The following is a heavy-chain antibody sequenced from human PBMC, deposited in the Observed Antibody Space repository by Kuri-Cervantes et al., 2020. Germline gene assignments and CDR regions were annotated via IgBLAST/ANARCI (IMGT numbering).Heavy chain of an antibody. CDR3: ARDTYAFDI. CDR1: GFTFDDYG. CDR2: ISSSGSTI. J-gene: IGHJ3*02. Sequence: GESLKISCAASGFTFDDYGMSWVRQAPGKGLEWVSYISSSGSTIYYADSVKGRFTISRDNAKNSLYLQMNSLRAEDTAVYYCARDTYAFDIWGQGTMVTVSS. V-gene: IGHV3-11*01.